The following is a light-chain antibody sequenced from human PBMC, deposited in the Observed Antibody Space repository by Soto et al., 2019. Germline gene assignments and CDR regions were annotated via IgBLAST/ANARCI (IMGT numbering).Light chain of an antibody. V-gene: IGLV2-8*01. Sequence: QSALTQPPSASGSPGQSVTISCTGTSSDVGGYNYVSWYQQHPGKAPKLMIYEVSKRPSGVPDRFSGSKSGNTASLTVSGLQAEEEADYYCSSYAGSNYYVFGTGTKLTVL. J-gene: IGLJ1*01. CDR1: SSDVGGYNY. CDR3: SSYAGSNYYV. CDR2: EVS.